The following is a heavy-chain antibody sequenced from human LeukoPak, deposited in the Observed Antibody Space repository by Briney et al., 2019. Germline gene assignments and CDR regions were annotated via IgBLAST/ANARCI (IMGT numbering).Heavy chain of an antibody. CDR1: GGSISSYY. V-gene: IGHV4-59*08. D-gene: IGHD1-26*01. CDR3: TAYSGSYRDAFDI. Sequence: PSETLSLTCTVSGGSISSYYWSWVRQPPGKGLEWLGYIYYSGSTNYNPSLKSRVTISVDTSKNQFSLKLSSVTAADTAVYYCTAYSGSYRDAFDIWGQGTMVTVSS. CDR2: IYYSGST. J-gene: IGHJ3*02.